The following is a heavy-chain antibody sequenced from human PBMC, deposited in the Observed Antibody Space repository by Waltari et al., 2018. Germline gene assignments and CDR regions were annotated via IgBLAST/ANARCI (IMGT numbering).Heavy chain of an antibody. J-gene: IGHJ5*02. V-gene: IGHV4-38-2*02. CDR3: AGQIVVVPAATFDP. CDR2: IYHSGRT. Sequence: QVQLQESGPGLVKPSETLSLTCTVSGYSISSGYYWGWIRQPPGKGLEWIGSIYHSGRTYYNPSLKSRVTISVDTSKNQFSLKLSSVTAADTAVYYCAGQIVVVPAATFDPWGQGTLVTVSS. D-gene: IGHD2-2*01. CDR1: GYSISSGYY.